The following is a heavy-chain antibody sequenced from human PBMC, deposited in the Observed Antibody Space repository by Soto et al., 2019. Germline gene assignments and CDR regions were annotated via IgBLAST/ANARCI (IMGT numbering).Heavy chain of an antibody. CDR3: AKEGAGLGFDY. V-gene: IGHV3-23*01. CDR1: GFTFSNYA. Sequence: EVQLLASGRGLVQPGGSLRLSCAASGFTFSNYAMSWIRPAPGKGLEWVSTLRGSGGSTYYAASVKGRFTISRDNSKNTLYLQMNSLRAEDTAVYDGAKEGAGLGFDYWGQGTLVTVSS. CDR2: LRGSGGST. D-gene: IGHD6-19*01. J-gene: IGHJ4*02.